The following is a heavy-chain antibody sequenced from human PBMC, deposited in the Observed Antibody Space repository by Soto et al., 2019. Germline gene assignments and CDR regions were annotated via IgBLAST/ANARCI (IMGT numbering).Heavy chain of an antibody. D-gene: IGHD4-4*01. Sequence: SETLSLTCTVSGGSISNYDYYWVWVRQPTGKGLEWIGGLHYPGDTYHYPSLKSRVTVSVDTSKNELSLKLTSVNAADTALYYCARLTDVYSNSYFDHWGQETLVTVYS. CDR3: ARLTDVYSNSYFDH. J-gene: IGHJ4*02. CDR2: LHYPGDT. V-gene: IGHV4-39*01. CDR1: GGSISNYDYY.